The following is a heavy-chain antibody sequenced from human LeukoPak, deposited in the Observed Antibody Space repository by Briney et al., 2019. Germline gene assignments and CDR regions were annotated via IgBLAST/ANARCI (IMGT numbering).Heavy chain of an antibody. J-gene: IGHJ4*02. CDR3: ARGGGYSYGKIDY. CDR1: GFTFSSYG. CDR2: ISGSGGST. V-gene: IGHV3-23*01. Sequence: GGSLRLSCAASGFTFSSYGMSWVRQAPGKGLEWVSAISGSGGSTYYADSVKGRFTISRDNAKNSLYLQMNSLRAEDTAVYYCARGGGYSYGKIDYWGQGTLVTVSS. D-gene: IGHD5-18*01.